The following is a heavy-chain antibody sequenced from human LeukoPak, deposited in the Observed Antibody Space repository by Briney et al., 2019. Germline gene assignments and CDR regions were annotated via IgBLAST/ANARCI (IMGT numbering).Heavy chain of an antibody. CDR2: ISNSGGST. Sequence: GGSLRLSCAVSGFVFSGHPMHWVRQAPGKGLECVSAISNSGGSTYYANSVKGRFTISRDNSKNTLYLQMDSLRAEDTALYYCAREEAAGSIDYWGQGILVTVSS. V-gene: IGHV3-64*01. J-gene: IGHJ4*02. CDR1: GFVFSGHP. D-gene: IGHD6-13*01. CDR3: AREEAAGSIDY.